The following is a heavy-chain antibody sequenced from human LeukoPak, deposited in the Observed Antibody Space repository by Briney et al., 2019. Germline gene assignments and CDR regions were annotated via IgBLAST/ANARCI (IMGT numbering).Heavy chain of an antibody. Sequence: ASVKVSCKASGYTFTGYYMHWVRQAPGQGLEWMGRINPNSGGTNYAQKFQGRVTMTGDTSISTAYMELSRLRSDDTAVYYCARENIRRGYSYGYPDYWGQGTLVTVSS. CDR3: ARENIRRGYSYGYPDY. D-gene: IGHD5-18*01. CDR1: GYTFTGYY. J-gene: IGHJ4*02. V-gene: IGHV1-2*06. CDR2: INPNSGGT.